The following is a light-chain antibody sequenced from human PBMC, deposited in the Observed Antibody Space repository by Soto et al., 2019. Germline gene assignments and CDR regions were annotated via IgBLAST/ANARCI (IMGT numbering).Light chain of an antibody. J-gene: IGKJ1*01. CDR3: QLYNSYSWT. Sequence: ACVGEGVTITCLARHTISIWLAWYQQTPGRAPKLLIYDASILERGVPARFIGMGSGTEFSPTISILQPDDLATYYFQLYNSYSWTVSQGTKVDIK. CDR2: DAS. V-gene: IGKV1-5*01. CDR1: HTISIW.